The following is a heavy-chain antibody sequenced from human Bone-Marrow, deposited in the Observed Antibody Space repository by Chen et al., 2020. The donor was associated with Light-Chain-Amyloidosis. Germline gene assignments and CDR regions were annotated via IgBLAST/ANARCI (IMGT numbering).Heavy chain of an antibody. CDR2: IWCDGSNK. V-gene: IGHV3-33*01. J-gene: IGHJ4*02. CDR3: ARDVTEYSSSSPPDY. D-gene: IGHD6-6*01. Sequence: QVQLVESGGGVVQPGRSLRLSCAASGFTFSSYGMHWVRQAPGKGLEWVAVIWCDGSNKYYADSVKGRFTISRDNSKNTLYLQMNSLRAEDTAVYYCARDVTEYSSSSPPDYWGQGTLVTVSS. CDR1: GFTFSSYG.